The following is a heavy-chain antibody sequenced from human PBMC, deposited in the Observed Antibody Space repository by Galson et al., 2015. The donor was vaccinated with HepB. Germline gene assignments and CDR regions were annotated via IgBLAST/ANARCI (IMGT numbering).Heavy chain of an antibody. CDR2: ISSSSSYI. J-gene: IGHJ6*02. CDR3: AGEWNYDYVWGSYRPNYYYYYGMDV. Sequence: SLRLSCAASGFTFSSYSMNWVRQAPGKGLEWVSSISSSSSYIYYADSVKGRFTISRDNAKNSLYLQMNSLRAEDTAVYYCAGEWNYDYVWGSYRPNYYYYYGMDVWGQGTTVTVSS. CDR1: GFTFSSYS. V-gene: IGHV3-21*01. D-gene: IGHD3-16*02.